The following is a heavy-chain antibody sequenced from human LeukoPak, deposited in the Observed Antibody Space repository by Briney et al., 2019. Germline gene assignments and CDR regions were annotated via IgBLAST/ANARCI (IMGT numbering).Heavy chain of an antibody. V-gene: IGHV1-18*04. CDR1: GYTFTSYG. CDR2: ISAYNGNT. Sequence: ASVKVSCKASGYTFTSYGISWVRHAPGQGLEWMGWISAYNGNTNYAQKLQGRVTMTTDTSTSTAYMELRSLRSDDTAVYYCARDPIGYDSSGYLNWFDPWGQGTLVTVSS. CDR3: ARDPIGYDSSGYLNWFDP. D-gene: IGHD3-22*01. J-gene: IGHJ5*02.